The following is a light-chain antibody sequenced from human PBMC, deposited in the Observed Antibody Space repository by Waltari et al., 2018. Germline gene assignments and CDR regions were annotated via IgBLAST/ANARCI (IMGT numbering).Light chain of an antibody. CDR2: DTS. CDR3: QQRRSWPLT. Sequence: EIVLTQSPATLSLSPGERATRSCRASHSVDWYLAWYQQRPGQPPRLLIYDTSNRAPGIPARFSGSGSDTDFTLTISSLEPEDFAVYYCQQRRSWPLTFGGGTKVEIE. V-gene: IGKV3-11*01. CDR1: HSVDWY. J-gene: IGKJ4*01.